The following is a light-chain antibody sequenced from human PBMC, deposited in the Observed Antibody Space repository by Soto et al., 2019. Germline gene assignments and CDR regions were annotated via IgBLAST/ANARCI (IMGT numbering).Light chain of an antibody. CDR3: QQYDDLPIT. V-gene: IGKV1-5*01. J-gene: IGKJ5*01. Sequence: DIQMTQSPSTLSASVGDTVTATCRASQSVSGWLAWYQQKPGEAPKLLIDDASNLATGVPSRFSGRGSGTDFTFTISSLQPEDVATYYCQQYDDLPITFGQGTRLEIK. CDR1: QSVSGW. CDR2: DAS.